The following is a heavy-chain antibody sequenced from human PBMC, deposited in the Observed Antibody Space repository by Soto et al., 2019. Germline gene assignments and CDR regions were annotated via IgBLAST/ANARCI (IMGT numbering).Heavy chain of an antibody. CDR1: GFTFSSYG. CDR3: ARTHYYYYYYMDV. V-gene: IGHV3-33*01. CDR2: IWYDGSNK. J-gene: IGHJ6*03. Sequence: RGSLRLSCAASGFTFSSYGMHWVRQAPGKGLEWVAVIWYDGSNKYYADSVKGRFTISRDNSKNTLYLQMNSLRAEDTAVYYCARTHYYYYYYMDVWGKGTTVTVSS.